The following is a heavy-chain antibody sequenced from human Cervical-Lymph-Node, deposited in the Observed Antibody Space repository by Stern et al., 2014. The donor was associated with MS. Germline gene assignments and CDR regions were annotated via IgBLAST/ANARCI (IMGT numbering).Heavy chain of an antibody. CDR2: ISYDGSSQ. CDR3: ARPAAARYFDY. Sequence: MQLVESGGGVVQSGRSLRLSCATSGFTFGRHSMHWVRQAPGKGLEWVAIISYDGSSQHYADSVKGRFTISRSNSNNTLFLQMNSLRVEDTAIYYCARPAAARYFDYWGQGSQFTVPS. J-gene: IGHJ4*02. V-gene: IGHV3-30-3*01. D-gene: IGHD6-25*01. CDR1: GFTFGRHS.